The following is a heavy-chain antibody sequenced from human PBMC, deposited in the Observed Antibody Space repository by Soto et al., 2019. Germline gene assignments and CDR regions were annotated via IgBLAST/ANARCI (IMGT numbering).Heavy chain of an antibody. D-gene: IGHD6-19*01. J-gene: IGHJ4*02. V-gene: IGHV3-33*01. CDR3: ARDCHSWGIAVAGAYPY. Sequence: QVQLVESGGGVVQPGRSLSRSCAASGFTFSSYGMHWVRQAPGKGLEWVAVIWYDGSNKYYADSVKGLFTISRDNSKNKLYRQMNGMRAEDTAGYYCARDCHSWGIAVAGAYPYWGQGTLVTVST. CDR1: GFTFSSYG. CDR2: IWYDGSNK.